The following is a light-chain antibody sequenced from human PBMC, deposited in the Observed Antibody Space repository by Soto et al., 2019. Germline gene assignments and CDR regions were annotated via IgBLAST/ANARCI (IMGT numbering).Light chain of an antibody. J-gene: IGKJ1*01. CDR1: QSVDSTF. CDR3: EQYMSSVT. CDR2: GAS. V-gene: IGKV3-20*01. Sequence: EIVLTQSPGSLSLSPGQRATLSCRASQSVDSTFFAWYQKKPGQAPRLLIYGASKRDTGVPDRFSGSGSGTDLPLTISRLEPEDLAVYYCEQYMSSVTFGQGTKVEI.